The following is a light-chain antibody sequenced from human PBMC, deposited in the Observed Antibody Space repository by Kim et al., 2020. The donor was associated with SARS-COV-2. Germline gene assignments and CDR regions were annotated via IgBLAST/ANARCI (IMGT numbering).Light chain of an antibody. Sequence: EIVMTQSPATLSVSPGERATLSCRASQSVNSNLVWYQQEPGQAPRLRIYGASTRATGIPARFSGSGSGTEYTLTISSLQSEDFAVYYCKQCDKWPLTFGGGTKVDIK. J-gene: IGKJ4*01. V-gene: IGKV3-15*01. CDR2: GAS. CDR3: KQCDKWPLT. CDR1: QSVNSN.